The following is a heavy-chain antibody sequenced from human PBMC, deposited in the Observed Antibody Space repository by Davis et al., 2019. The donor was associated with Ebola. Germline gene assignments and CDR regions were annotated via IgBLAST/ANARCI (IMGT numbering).Heavy chain of an antibody. Sequence: SETLSLTCAVYGGSFSGYYWSWIRQPPGKGLEWIGEINHSGSTKYNPSLKSRVTISVDRSKNQFSLKLSSVTAADTAVYYCARGYYYDSSGYLRRSAGGMDVWGQGTTVTVSS. CDR3: ARGYYYDSSGYLRRSAGGMDV. CDR2: INHSGST. CDR1: GGSFSGYY. J-gene: IGHJ6*02. D-gene: IGHD3-22*01. V-gene: IGHV4-34*01.